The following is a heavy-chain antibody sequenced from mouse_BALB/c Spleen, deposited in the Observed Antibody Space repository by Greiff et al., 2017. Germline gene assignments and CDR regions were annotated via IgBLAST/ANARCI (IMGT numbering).Heavy chain of an antibody. CDR1: GFTFSSYA. J-gene: IGHJ2*01. Sequence: EVQLVESGGGLVKPGGSLKLSCAASGFTFSSYAMSWVRQTPEKRLEWVASISSGGSTYYPDSVKGRFTISRDNARNILYLQMSSLRSEDTAMYYCARDGYVSFDYWGQGTTLTVSS. CDR2: ISSGGST. D-gene: IGHD1-2*01. CDR3: ARDGYVSFDY. V-gene: IGHV5-6-5*01.